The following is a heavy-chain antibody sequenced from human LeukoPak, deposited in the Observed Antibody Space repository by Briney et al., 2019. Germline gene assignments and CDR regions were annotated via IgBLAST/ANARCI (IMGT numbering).Heavy chain of an antibody. Sequence: ASVKVSCKASGYTFTSYYMHWVRQAPGQGLEWMGIINPSGGSTSYAQKFQGRVTMTRDTSTSTVYMELGSLRSEDTAVYYCARAGYDILTGYPFDYWGQGTLVTVSS. V-gene: IGHV1-46*03. CDR3: ARAGYDILTGYPFDY. D-gene: IGHD3-9*01. J-gene: IGHJ4*02. CDR1: GYTFTSYY. CDR2: INPSGGST.